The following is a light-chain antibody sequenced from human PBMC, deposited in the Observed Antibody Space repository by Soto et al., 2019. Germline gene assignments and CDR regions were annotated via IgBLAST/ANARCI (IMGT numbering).Light chain of an antibody. CDR3: QTWGPGVRV. Sequence: QSVLTQSPSASASLGASVKLSCTLSSEYSYYDIAWHQQEPEKGPRFLMKVNDDGSHTKGDGIPDRFSGSSSGAERYLTISSLQSEDEADYYCQTWGPGVRVFGGGTKLTV. CDR2: VNDDGSH. J-gene: IGLJ3*02. CDR1: SEYSYYD. V-gene: IGLV4-69*01.